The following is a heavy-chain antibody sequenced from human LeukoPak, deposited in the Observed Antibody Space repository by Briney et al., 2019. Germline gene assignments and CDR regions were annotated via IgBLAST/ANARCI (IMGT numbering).Heavy chain of an antibody. CDR1: GGSFSGYY. J-gene: IGHJ4*02. CDR3: ARVSITMIVVVMDY. D-gene: IGHD3-22*01. CDR2: IYYSGST. V-gene: IGHV4-34*01. Sequence: SETLSLTCAVYGGSFSGYYWSWIRQPPGKGLEWIGSIYYSGSTYYNPSLKSRVTISVDTSKNQFSLKLSSVTAADTAVYYCARVSITMIVVVMDYWGQGTLVTVSS.